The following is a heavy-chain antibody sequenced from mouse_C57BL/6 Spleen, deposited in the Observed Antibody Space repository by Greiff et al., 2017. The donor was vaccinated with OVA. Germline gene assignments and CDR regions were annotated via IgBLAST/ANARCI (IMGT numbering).Heavy chain of an antibody. D-gene: IGHD2-3*01. CDR1: GFTFSSYA. V-gene: IGHV5-9-1*02. CDR2: ISSGGDYI. CDR3: TRDRNYFFDY. Sequence: EVQVVESGAGLVKPGGSLKLSCAASGFTFSSYAMSWVRQTPEKRLEWVAYISSGGDYIYYADTVKGRFTISRDNARNTLYLQMSSLKSEDTAMYYCTRDRNYFFDYWGQGTTLTVSS. J-gene: IGHJ2*01.